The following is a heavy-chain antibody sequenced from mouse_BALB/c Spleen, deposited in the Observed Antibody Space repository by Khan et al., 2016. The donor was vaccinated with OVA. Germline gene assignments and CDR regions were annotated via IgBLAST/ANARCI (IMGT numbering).Heavy chain of an antibody. CDR2: IWGGGST. V-gene: IGHV2-6-5*01. Sequence: VQLQESGPGLVAPSQNLSITCTVSGFSLSDYGVSWIRQPPGKGLEWLGVIWGGGSTYYNSALKSRLSISKDNSKSQVFLKMSSLPSDDTATFYCAKGVWSYYYTLDYWGQGTSVTVSS. J-gene: IGHJ4*01. CDR3: AKGVWSYYYTLDY. CDR1: GFSLSDYG.